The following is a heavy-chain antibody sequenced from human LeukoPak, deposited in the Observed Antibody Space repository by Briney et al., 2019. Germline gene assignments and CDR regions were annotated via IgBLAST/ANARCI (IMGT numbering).Heavy chain of an antibody. Sequence: ASVKVSCKASGYTFTSYGISWVRQAPGQGLEWMGWISAYNGNTNYAQKLQGRVTMTTDTSTSTAYMELRSLRSDDTAVYYCARVGDYGYSYGSDYFDYWGQGTLVTVSS. D-gene: IGHD5-18*01. CDR3: ARVGDYGYSYGSDYFDY. J-gene: IGHJ4*02. CDR2: ISAYNGNT. V-gene: IGHV1-18*01. CDR1: GYTFTSYG.